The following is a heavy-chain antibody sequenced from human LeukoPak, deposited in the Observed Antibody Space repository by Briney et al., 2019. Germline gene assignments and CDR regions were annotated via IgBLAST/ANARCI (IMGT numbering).Heavy chain of an antibody. D-gene: IGHD3-22*01. J-gene: IGHJ4*02. CDR2: IYPGDSDT. Sequence: GESLKISCKGSGYSFTSYWIGWVRQMPGKGLEWMGIIYPGDSDTRYSPSFQGQVTISADKSISTAFLQWSCLKASDTAMYYCARPYDSSGSYYFHYWGQGTLVTVSS. CDR3: ARPYDSSGSYYFHY. V-gene: IGHV5-51*01. CDR1: GYSFTSYW.